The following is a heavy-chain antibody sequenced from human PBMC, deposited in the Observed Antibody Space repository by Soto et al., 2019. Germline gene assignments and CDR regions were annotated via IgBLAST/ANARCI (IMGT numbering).Heavy chain of an antibody. J-gene: IGHJ6*03. CDR2: ISAYNGNT. Sequence: ASVKVSCKASGYTFTSYGISWVRQAPGQGLEWMGWISAYNGNTNYAQKLQGRVTMTTDTSTSTAYMELRGLRSDDTAVYYCARGGYCSSTSCYVYPYYYMDVWGKGTTVTVSS. CDR1: GYTFTSYG. CDR3: ARGGYCSSTSCYVYPYYYMDV. D-gene: IGHD2-2*01. V-gene: IGHV1-18*01.